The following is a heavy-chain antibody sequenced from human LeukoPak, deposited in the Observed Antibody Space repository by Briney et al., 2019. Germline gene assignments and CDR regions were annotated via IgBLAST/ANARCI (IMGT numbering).Heavy chain of an antibody. CDR2: IKQDGSEK. CDR1: GFTFSSYW. J-gene: IGHJ4*02. Sequence: GGSLRLSCAASGFTFSSYWMSWVRQAPGKGLEWVANIKQDGSEKYYVDSVKGRFTISRDNAKNSVYLQMNSLRAEDTAVYYCASGYYYDSSGPPDYFDYGGQGTLVTVSS. V-gene: IGHV3-7*01. D-gene: IGHD3-22*01. CDR3: ASGYYYDSSGPPDYFDY.